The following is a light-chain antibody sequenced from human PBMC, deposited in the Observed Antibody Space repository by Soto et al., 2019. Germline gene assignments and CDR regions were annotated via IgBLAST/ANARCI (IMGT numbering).Light chain of an antibody. CDR3: ISYTTSGTYV. J-gene: IGLJ1*01. V-gene: IGLV2-14*03. CDR1: SSDIGAYNY. CDR2: DVN. Sequence: LTQPASVSGSPGQSIAISCTGTSSDIGAYNYVSWHQQYPGKVPKLIIYDVNNRPSGVSDRFSGSKSGYTASLTISGLQAEDEAEYYCISYTTSGTYVFGTGTKVTVL.